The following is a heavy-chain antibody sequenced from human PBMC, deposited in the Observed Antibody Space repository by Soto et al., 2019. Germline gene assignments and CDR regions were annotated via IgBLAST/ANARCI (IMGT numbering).Heavy chain of an antibody. CDR2: IDPSDSYT. CDR3: ARGRDGYNYPRYNWFDP. Sequence: GESLKISCKGSGYSFTSYWISWVRQMPGKVLEWMGRIDPSDSYTNYSPSFQGHVTISADKSISTAYLQWSSLKASDTAMYYCARGRDGYNYPRYNWFDPWRRGXLVTVSS. CDR1: GYSFTSYW. V-gene: IGHV5-10-1*01. D-gene: IGHD5-12*01. J-gene: IGHJ5*02.